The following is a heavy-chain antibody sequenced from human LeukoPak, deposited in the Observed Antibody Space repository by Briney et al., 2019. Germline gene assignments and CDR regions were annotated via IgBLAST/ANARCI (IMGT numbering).Heavy chain of an antibody. D-gene: IGHD3-3*01. V-gene: IGHV4-61*02. CDR1: GGSFSGCCYY. J-gene: IGHJ5*02. CDR3: ASLPYYDVWSGYYTAGFDT. CDR2: IYTSGNS. Sequence: SETLSLTCAVSGGSFSGCCYYWIRIRPPAGKGRDWVVRIYTSGNSNYNPSLQSRVTIAVAKSKNQLSLKLRSVPATAAADYYCASLPYYDVWSGYYTAGFDTWGQGKLVTVSS.